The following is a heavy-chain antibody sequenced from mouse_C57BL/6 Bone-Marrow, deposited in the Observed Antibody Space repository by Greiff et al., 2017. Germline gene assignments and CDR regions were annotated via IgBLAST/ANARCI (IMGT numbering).Heavy chain of an antibody. J-gene: IGHJ2*01. CDR3: ARPYYSSFFDY. V-gene: IGHV5-4*01. CDR2: ISDGGSYT. CDR1: GFTFSSYA. D-gene: IGHD2-5*01. Sequence: EVQLEESGGGLVKPGGSLKLSCAASGFTFSSYAMSWVRQTPEKRLEWVATISDGGSYTYYPDNVKGRFTISRDNAKNNLYLQMSHLKSEDTAMYYCARPYYSSFFDYWGQGTTLTVSS.